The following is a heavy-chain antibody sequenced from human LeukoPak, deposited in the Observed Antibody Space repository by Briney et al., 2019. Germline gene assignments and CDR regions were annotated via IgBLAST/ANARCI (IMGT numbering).Heavy chain of an antibody. CDR1: GGTFSSYA. D-gene: IGHD3-10*01. Sequence: ASVKVSCKASGGTFSSYAISWVRQAPGQGLEWMGGIIPIFGTANYAQKFQGRVTITTDESTSTAYMELSSLRSEDTAVYYCATRQSRSNYYGSGSYYNWGSVYYYYYMGVWGKGTTVTVSS. CDR3: ATRQSRSNYYGSGSYYNWGSVYYYYYMGV. CDR2: IIPIFGTA. J-gene: IGHJ6*03. V-gene: IGHV1-69*05.